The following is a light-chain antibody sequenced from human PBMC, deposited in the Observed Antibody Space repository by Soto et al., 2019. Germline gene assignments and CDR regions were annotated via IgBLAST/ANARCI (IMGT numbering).Light chain of an antibody. CDR3: QHLDSFPLA. CDR1: QSISSH. V-gene: IGKV1-9*01. Sequence: DIQLTQSPSFLSASVGDRVTSTCRASQSISSHVAWYRQKSGKAPMLLIYAASTLQSGVPSRFSGSGSGTEFTLTISSLHADDFATYYCQHLDSFPLAFGGGTTVEI. CDR2: AAS. J-gene: IGKJ4*01.